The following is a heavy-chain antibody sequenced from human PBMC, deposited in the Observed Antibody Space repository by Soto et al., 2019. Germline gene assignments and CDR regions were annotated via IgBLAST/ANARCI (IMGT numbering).Heavy chain of an antibody. CDR2: IYTSGST. D-gene: IGHD4-17*01. CDR1: GGSISSYY. V-gene: IGHV4-4*07. Sequence: QVQLQESGPGLVKPSETLSLTCTVSGGSISSYYWSWIRQPAGKGLEWIGRIYTSGSTNYNPSLKCRVTMSVDTSKNQFSLKLSSVTAADTAVYYCARDLPTTVTTYFDLWGRGTLVTVSS. J-gene: IGHJ2*01. CDR3: ARDLPTTVTTYFDL.